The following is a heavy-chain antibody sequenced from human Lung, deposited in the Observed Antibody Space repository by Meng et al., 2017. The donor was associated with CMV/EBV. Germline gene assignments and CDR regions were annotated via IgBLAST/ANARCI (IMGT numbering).Heavy chain of an antibody. CDR1: GFTVSSNY. J-gene: IGHJ4*02. Sequence: GEXLKISCAASGFTVSSNYMSWVRQAPGKGLEWVSVIYSGGSTYYADSVKGRFTISRDKSKNTLYLQMNSLRAEDTAVYYCAQGPPFDYWGQGTLVTVSS. CDR3: AQGPPFDY. V-gene: IGHV3-66*02. CDR2: IYSGGST.